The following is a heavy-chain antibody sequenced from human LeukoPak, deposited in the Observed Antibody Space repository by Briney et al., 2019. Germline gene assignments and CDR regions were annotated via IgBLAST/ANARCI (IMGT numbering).Heavy chain of an antibody. V-gene: IGHV4-34*01. Sequence: PGGSLRLSCVASGFTFSDYYMSWIRQPPGKGLEWIGEINHSGSTNYNPSLKSRVTISVDTSKNQFSLKLSSVTAADTAVYYCARDLKLGFDIWGQGTMVTVSS. CDR2: INHSGST. J-gene: IGHJ3*02. D-gene: IGHD3-16*01. CDR1: GFTFSDYY. CDR3: ARDLKLGFDI.